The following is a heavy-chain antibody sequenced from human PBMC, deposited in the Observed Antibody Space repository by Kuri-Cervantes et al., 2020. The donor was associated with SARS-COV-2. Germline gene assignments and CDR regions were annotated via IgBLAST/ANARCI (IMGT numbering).Heavy chain of an antibody. Sequence: SLTCAVYGGSFRGYYWSWNRQPPGKGLEWIGEINHSGSTNYNPSLKSPVTISVDTSKNQSSLKLSSVTAADTAVYYCARGRSFVGNWGQGTLVTVSS. V-gene: IGHV4-34*01. CDR2: INHSGST. D-gene: IGHD3-16*01. J-gene: IGHJ4*02. CDR1: GGSFRGYY. CDR3: ARGRSFVGN.